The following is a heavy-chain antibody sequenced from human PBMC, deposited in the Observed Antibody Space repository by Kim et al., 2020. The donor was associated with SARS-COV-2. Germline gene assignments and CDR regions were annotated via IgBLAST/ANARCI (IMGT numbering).Heavy chain of an antibody. CDR3: ARDVHQAAAGPYNWFDP. CDR2: TYYRSKWYN. D-gene: IGHD6-13*01. V-gene: IGHV6-1*01. CDR1: GDSVSSNSAA. Sequence: SQTLSLTCAISGDSVSSNSAAWNWIRQSPSRGLEWLGRTYYRSKWYNDYAVSVKSRITINPDTSKNQFSLQLNSVTPEDTAVYYCARDVHQAAAGPYNWFDPGGRETLVTVSS. J-gene: IGHJ5*02.